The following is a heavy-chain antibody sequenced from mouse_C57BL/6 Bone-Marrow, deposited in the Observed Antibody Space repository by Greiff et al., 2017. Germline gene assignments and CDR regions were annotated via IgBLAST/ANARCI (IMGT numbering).Heavy chain of an antibody. Sequence: DVKLVESGGGLVKPGGSLKLSCAASGFTFSSYAMSWVRQTPEKRLEWVATISDGGSYTYYPDNVKGRVTISRDNAKNNLYLQMSHLQSEDTAMYYCARDFGWYFDVWGTATTVTVSS. CDR1: GFTFSSYA. CDR2: ISDGGSYT. J-gene: IGHJ1*03. V-gene: IGHV5-4*01. CDR3: ARDFGWYFDV.